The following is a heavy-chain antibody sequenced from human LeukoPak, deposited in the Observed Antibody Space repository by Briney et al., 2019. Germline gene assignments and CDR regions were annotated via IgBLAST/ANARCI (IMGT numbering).Heavy chain of an antibody. D-gene: IGHD2/OR15-2a*01. J-gene: IGHJ4*02. CDR2: IKEDGSEK. Sequence: SGGSLRLSCTASGFTFSRYWMSWVRQVPGKGPEFVANIKEDGSEKSYVDFVKGRFTISRDNVKNSVSLQMNSLRAEDTAVYFCAILSWDGRGSFYWGQGTLVTVSS. CDR3: AILSWDGRGSFY. CDR1: GFTFSRYW. V-gene: IGHV3-7*03.